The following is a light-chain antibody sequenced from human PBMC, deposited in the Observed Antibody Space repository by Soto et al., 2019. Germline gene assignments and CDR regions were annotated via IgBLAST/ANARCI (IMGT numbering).Light chain of an antibody. V-gene: IGKV4-1*01. CDR2: WAS. Sequence: DIVMNQSPDSLTVSLGERATINCKSSQSVLLSSDSKNYLAWYQQKPGQPPKLLIYWASTRESGVPDRFSGSGSGTDLTLTISSLQAEDVAVYYCQQYYSTSSGYTFGQGTKLEIK. CDR3: QQYYSTSSGYT. J-gene: IGKJ2*01. CDR1: QSVLLSSDSKNY.